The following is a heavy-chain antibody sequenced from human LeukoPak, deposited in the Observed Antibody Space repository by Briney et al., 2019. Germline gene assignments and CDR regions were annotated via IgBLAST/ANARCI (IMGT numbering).Heavy chain of an antibody. CDR3: ARSAGIAATIVLGY. Sequence: GESLRLSCAASGFTVSSNYMSWVRQAPGKGLEWVSIIYSGGSTYYADSVKGRFTISRDNSKNTLNLQMNSLRAEDTAVYYCARSAGIAATIVLGYWGQGTLVTVSS. J-gene: IGHJ4*02. CDR1: GFTVSSNY. D-gene: IGHD5-12*01. CDR2: IYSGGST. V-gene: IGHV3-66*01.